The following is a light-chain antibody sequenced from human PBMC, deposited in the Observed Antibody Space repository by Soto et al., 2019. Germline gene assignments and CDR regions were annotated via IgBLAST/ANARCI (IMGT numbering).Light chain of an antibody. V-gene: IGLV3-21*04. CDR3: QVWDSSSDHSWV. CDR2: YDS. J-gene: IGLJ3*02. Sequence: SYELTQPPSVSVAPGKTARITCGGNNIGSKSVHWYQQKPGQAPVLVIYYDSDRPSGIPERFSGSNPGNTATLTISRVEAGDEADYYCQVWDSSSDHSWVFGGGTKLTVL. CDR1: NIGSKS.